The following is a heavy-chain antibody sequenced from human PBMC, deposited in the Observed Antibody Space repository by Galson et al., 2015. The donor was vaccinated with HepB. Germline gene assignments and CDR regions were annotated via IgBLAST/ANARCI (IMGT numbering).Heavy chain of an antibody. V-gene: IGHV3-33*08. CDR1: GFTFTAFG. J-gene: IGHJ4*02. CDR3: AREAHIAGGAFDS. D-gene: IGHD4/OR15-4a*01. CDR2: IWFDGTNT. Sequence: SLRLSCAASGFTFTAFGMHWVRQAPGKGLVWVALIWFDGTNTYYADSVKGRFTISRDNSKNTLYLQMNSLRAEDTAVYCCAREAHIAGGAFDSWGQGTLVTVSS.